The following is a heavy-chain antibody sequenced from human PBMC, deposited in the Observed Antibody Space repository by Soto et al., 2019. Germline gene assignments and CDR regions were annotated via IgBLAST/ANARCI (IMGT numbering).Heavy chain of an antibody. Sequence: SETLSLTCTVSGASIINYYWAWIRQSPGGGLESIGYVSNTATTTYNPSLKNRVTISFDVSKNHVSLMLRSVNIADTAIYYCARGHFDSRGYSNAPDYWGQGIQVTVSS. J-gene: IGHJ4*02. D-gene: IGHD3-22*01. V-gene: IGHV4-59*01. CDR3: ARGHFDSRGYSNAPDY. CDR2: VSNTATT. CDR1: GASIINYY.